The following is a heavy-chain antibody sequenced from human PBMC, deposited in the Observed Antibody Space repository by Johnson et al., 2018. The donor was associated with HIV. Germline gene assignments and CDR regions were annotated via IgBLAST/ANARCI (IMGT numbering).Heavy chain of an antibody. CDR1: GFTFISYA. D-gene: IGHD6-13*01. CDR3: TTDQLQQLVHDAFDI. V-gene: IGHV3-30-3*01. CDR2: ISYDGSNK. J-gene: IGHJ3*02. Sequence: QVQLVESGGGVVQPGRSLRLSCAASGFTFISYAMHWVRQAPGKGLEWVAVISYDGSNKYYADSVKGRFTISRDISKNTLYLQMNSLKTEDTAVYYCTTDQLQQLVHDAFDIWGQGTMVTVSS.